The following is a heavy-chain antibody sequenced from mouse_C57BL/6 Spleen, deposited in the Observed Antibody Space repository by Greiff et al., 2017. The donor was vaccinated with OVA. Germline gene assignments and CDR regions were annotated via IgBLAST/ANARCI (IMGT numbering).Heavy chain of an antibody. V-gene: IGHV1-55*01. CDR2: IYPGSGST. J-gene: IGHJ1*03. Sequence: VQLQQPGAELVKPGASVKMSCKASGYTFTSYWITWVKQRPGQGLEWIGDIYPGSGSTNYNEKFKSKATLTVDTSSSTAYMQLSSLTSEDSAVYYCARFDYGSSSSYFDVWGTGTTVTVSS. CDR1: GYTFTSYW. CDR3: ARFDYGSSSSYFDV. D-gene: IGHD1-1*01.